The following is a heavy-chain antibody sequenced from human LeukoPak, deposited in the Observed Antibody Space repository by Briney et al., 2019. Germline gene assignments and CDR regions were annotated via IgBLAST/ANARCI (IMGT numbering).Heavy chain of an antibody. J-gene: IGHJ4*02. CDR2: INHSGST. V-gene: IGHV4-34*01. D-gene: IGHD3-10*01. Sequence: PSETLSLTCAVYGGSFSGYYRSWIRQPPGKGLEWIGEINHSGSTNYNPSLKSRVTISVDTSKNQFSLKLSSVTAADTAVYYCARSIRYYGSGSYYKAPLPGGYWGQGTLVTVSS. CDR1: GGSFSGYY. CDR3: ARSIRYYGSGSYYKAPLPGGY.